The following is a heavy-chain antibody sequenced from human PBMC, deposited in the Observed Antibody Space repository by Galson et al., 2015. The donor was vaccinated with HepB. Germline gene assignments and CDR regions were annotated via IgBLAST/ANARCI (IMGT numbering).Heavy chain of an antibody. J-gene: IGHJ6*02. D-gene: IGHD3-9*01. Sequence: CAISGDSVSSNSAAWNWIRQSPSRGLEWLGRTYYRSKWYNDYAVSVKSRITINPDTSKNQFSLQLNSVTPEDTAVYYCAREPSILTGYFYYYYYGMDVWGQGTTVTVSS. CDR3: AREPSILTGYFYYYYYGMDV. CDR2: TYYRSKWYN. CDR1: GDSVSSNSAA. V-gene: IGHV6-1*01.